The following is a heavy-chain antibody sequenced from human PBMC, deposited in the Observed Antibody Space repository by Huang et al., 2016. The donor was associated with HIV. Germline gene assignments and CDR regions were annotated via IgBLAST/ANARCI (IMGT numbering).Heavy chain of an antibody. Sequence: QVQLVESGGGVVQPGRSLRLSCAVSGFTFRDHPMHWVRQAPGKGLVWVAVISFDGRNKFYADFVRGRFTISRDNSKNILYLQLNSLTPADTSIYYCARDTTTVAGLDFWGQGALVTVSS. V-gene: IGHV3-30*14. J-gene: IGHJ4*02. D-gene: IGHD6-19*01. CDR1: GFTFRDHP. CDR3: ARDTTTVAGLDF. CDR2: ISFDGRNK.